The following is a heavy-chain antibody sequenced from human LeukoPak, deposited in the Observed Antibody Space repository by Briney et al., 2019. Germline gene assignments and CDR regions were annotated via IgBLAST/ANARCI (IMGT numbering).Heavy chain of an antibody. D-gene: IGHD5-18*01. CDR3: ARVQLWLSVDV. Sequence: ASVKVSCKASGYTFTGYYMHWVRQATGQGLEWMGWMNPNSGNTGYAQKFQGRVTMTRNTSISTAYMELSSLRSEDTAVYYCARVQLWLSVDVWGQGTTVTVSS. V-gene: IGHV1-8*02. CDR2: MNPNSGNT. CDR1: GYTFTGYY. J-gene: IGHJ6*02.